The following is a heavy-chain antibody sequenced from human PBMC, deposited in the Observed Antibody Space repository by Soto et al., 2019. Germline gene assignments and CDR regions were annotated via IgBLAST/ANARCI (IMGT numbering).Heavy chain of an antibody. Sequence: SDTLSLTCSVYTGSFSYFYWSWIRQPPGKGLEWIGEINHSGSTNYNPSLKSRVTLSLDTSKNHFSLHLSSVTAADTAVYYCARGGGNPASTNDYWSQGTLVNVSS. CDR1: TGSFSYFY. V-gene: IGHV4-34*01. CDR2: INHSGST. CDR3: ARGGGNPASTNDY. J-gene: IGHJ4*02. D-gene: IGHD3-16*01.